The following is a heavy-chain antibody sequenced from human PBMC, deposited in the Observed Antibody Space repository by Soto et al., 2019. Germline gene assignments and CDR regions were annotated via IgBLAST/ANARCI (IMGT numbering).Heavy chain of an antibody. CDR3: ASVSSSWLHFDY. V-gene: IGHV4-31*03. CDR2: IYYSGST. D-gene: IGHD6-13*01. Sequence: PSETLSLTCTVSGGSISSGGYYWSWIRQHPGKGLEWIGYIYYSGSTYYNPSLKSRVTISVDTSKNQFSLKLSSVTAADTAVYYCASVSSSWLHFDYWGQGTLVPVSS. CDR1: GGSISSGGYY. J-gene: IGHJ4*02.